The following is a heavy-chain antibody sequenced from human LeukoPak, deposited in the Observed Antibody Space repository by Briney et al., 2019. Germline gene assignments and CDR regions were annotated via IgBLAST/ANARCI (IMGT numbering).Heavy chain of an antibody. Sequence: PSETLSLTCGVSGGSVINTNWWTWVRQPPGKGLEWIGKVHLDGRTNYNPSLESRLTMSVDVSENQVSLKLTSVTAADTAVYYCAREGGFYRALDYSGQGTLVTVSS. CDR2: VHLDGRT. V-gene: IGHV4-4*02. CDR3: AREGGFYRALDY. J-gene: IGHJ4*02. D-gene: IGHD3-3*01. CDR1: GGSVINTNW.